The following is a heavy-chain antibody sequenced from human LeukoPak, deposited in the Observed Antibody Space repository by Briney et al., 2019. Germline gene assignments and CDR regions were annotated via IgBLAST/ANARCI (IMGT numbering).Heavy chain of an antibody. V-gene: IGHV3-48*04. CDR3: AREHMYYYDSSGYYAFDI. Sequence: GGSLRLSCAGSGFSFSDYSMNWVRQAPGKGLEWVSYIVGSGDNKQYADSVRGRFTISRDNAKNSLYLQMNSLRAEDTAVYYCAREHMYYYDSSGYYAFDIWGQGTMVTVSS. D-gene: IGHD3-22*01. CDR2: IVGSGDNK. J-gene: IGHJ3*02. CDR1: GFSFSDYS.